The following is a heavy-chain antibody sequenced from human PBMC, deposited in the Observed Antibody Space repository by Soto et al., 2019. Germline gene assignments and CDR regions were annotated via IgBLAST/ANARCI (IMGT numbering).Heavy chain of an antibody. D-gene: IGHD3-10*01. J-gene: IGHJ5*02. Sequence: QVQLVESGGGVVQPGRSLRLSCAASGFTFSSYAMHWVRQAPGKGLEWVAVISYDGSNKYYADSVKGRFTISRDNSKNTLYLQMNSLRAEDTAVYYCARDNILRGPRRGNSNWFDPWGQGTLVTVSS. CDR3: ARDNILRGPRRGNSNWFDP. V-gene: IGHV3-30-3*01. CDR1: GFTFSSYA. CDR2: ISYDGSNK.